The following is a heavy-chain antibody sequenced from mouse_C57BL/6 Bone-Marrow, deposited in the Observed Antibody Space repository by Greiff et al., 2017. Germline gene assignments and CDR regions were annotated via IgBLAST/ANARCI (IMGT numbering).Heavy chain of an antibody. Sequence: DVQLQESGPGMVKPSQSLSLTCTVTGYSITSGYDWHWIRHFPGNKLEWMGYISYSGSTNYNPSLKSRISITHDTSKNHFFLKLNSVTTEDTATYYCARGGATRDFDYWGQGTTLTVSS. CDR2: ISYSGST. CDR1: GYSITSGYD. CDR3: ARGGATRDFDY. D-gene: IGHD6-1*01. V-gene: IGHV3-1*01. J-gene: IGHJ2*01.